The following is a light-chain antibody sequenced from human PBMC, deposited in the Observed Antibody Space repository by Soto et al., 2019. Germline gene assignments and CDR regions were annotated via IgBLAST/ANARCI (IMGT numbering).Light chain of an antibody. V-gene: IGLV2-14*01. Sequence: QSALTQPASVSGSPGQSITISCTGTSSDVGTYNYVSWYQQHPGEAPKLIIYDVSNRPSGVSIRFSGSKSGNTASLTISGLQAEDEADYYCSSYKISKSLIFGGGTKLTVL. J-gene: IGLJ2*01. CDR3: SSYKISKSLI. CDR1: SSDVGTYNY. CDR2: DVS.